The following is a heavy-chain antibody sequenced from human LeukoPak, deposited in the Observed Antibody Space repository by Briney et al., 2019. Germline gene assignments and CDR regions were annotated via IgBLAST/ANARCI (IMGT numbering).Heavy chain of an antibody. V-gene: IGHV4-30-4*08. Sequence: SETLSLTCTVSGGSISSGDYYWSWIRQPPGKGLEWIGYIYYSGSTYYNPSLKSRVTISVDTSKNQFSLKLSSVTAADTAVYYCAGAYDILTGYLDHDAFDIWGQGTMVTVSS. J-gene: IGHJ3*02. CDR1: GGSISSGDYY. CDR3: AGAYDILTGYLDHDAFDI. D-gene: IGHD3-9*01. CDR2: IYYSGST.